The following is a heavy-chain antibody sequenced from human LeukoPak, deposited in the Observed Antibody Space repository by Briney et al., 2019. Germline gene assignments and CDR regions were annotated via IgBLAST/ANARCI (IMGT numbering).Heavy chain of an antibody. J-gene: IGHJ6*02. D-gene: IGHD1-1*01. CDR2: ISYDGSNK. V-gene: IGHV3-30-3*01. CDR3: ARYDARYGMDV. Sequence: GRSLRLSCAASGFTFSSYAMHWVRQAPGKGLEWVAVISYDGSNKYYADSVKGRFTISRDNSKNTLYLQMNSLRAEDTAVYYCARYDARYGMDVWGQGTTVTVSS. CDR1: GFTFSSYA.